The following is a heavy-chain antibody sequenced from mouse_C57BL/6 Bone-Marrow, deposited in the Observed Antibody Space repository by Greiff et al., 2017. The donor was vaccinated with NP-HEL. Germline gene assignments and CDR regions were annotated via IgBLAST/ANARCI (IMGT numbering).Heavy chain of an antibody. D-gene: IGHD1-1*01. J-gene: IGHJ2*01. V-gene: IGHV5-6*01. CDR3: SRHGAYYYGSSPDY. CDR2: ISSGGSYT. CDR1: GFTFSSYG. Sequence: EVKVVESGGDLVKPGGSLKLSCAASGFTFSSYGMSWVRQTPDQRLEWVATISSGGSYTYYPDSVKGRFTISSDNAKNTLYLQMSSLKSEDTAMYYWSRHGAYYYGSSPDYWGQGTTLTVSS.